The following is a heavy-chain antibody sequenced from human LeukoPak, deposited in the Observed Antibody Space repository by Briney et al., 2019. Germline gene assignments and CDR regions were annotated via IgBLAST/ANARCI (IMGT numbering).Heavy chain of an antibody. J-gene: IGHJ4*02. V-gene: IGHV4-61*01. CDR2: RYYSGST. CDR1: GVSINTCCYY. D-gene: IGHD5-18*01. CDR3: ARGRSYGFDFDS. Sequence: SETLSLTCDVSGVSINTCCYYWTWIRQPPGKGLEWIGYRYYSGSTRYNSSLRGRLTISLDSSKNQFSVRLTSVTAADTAVYYCARGRSYGFDFDSWGPGTLVIVSS.